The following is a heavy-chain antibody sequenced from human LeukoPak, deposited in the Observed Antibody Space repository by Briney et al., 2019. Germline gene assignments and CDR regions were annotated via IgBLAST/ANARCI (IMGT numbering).Heavy chain of an antibody. CDR2: ISAYNGNT. V-gene: IGHV1-18*01. CDR3: ARDSGGGYYYDYYYYGMDV. Sequence: ASVKVSCKASGYTFTSYGISWVRQAPGQGLEWMGWISAYNGNTNYAQKLQGRVTMTTDTSTSTAYMELRSLRSDDTAVYYCARDSGGGYYYDYYYYGMDVWGQGTTVTVSS. CDR1: GYTFTSYG. D-gene: IGHD3-22*01. J-gene: IGHJ6*02.